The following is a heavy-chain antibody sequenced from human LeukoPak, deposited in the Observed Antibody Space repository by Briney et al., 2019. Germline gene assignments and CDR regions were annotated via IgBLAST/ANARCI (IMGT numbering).Heavy chain of an antibody. Sequence: PGGSLRLSCAASGFTFSRYWMSWVRQVPGKGLEWVANIKHDGNEEDYVDSVKGRFTISRDNAKNSLYLQMNSLRAEDTAVYYCARKLYYYDSSGAGWFDPWGQGTLVAVSS. V-gene: IGHV3-7*01. J-gene: IGHJ5*02. CDR3: ARKLYYYDSSGAGWFDP. CDR2: IKHDGNEE. CDR1: GFTFSRYW. D-gene: IGHD3-22*01.